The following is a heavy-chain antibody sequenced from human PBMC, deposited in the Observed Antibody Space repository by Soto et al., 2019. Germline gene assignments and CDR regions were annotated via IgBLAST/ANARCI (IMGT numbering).Heavy chain of an antibody. CDR3: ARLFKGDSGYDFYYYYYMDV. J-gene: IGHJ6*03. CDR1: SGSISSSNW. V-gene: IGHV4-4*02. CDR2: IYHSGST. D-gene: IGHD5-12*01. Sequence: SETLSLTCAVSSGSISSSNWWSWVRQPPGKGLEWIGEIYHSGSTNYNPSLKSRVTISVDKSKNQFSLKLSSVTAADTAVYYCARLFKGDSGYDFYYYYYMDVWGKGTTVTVSS.